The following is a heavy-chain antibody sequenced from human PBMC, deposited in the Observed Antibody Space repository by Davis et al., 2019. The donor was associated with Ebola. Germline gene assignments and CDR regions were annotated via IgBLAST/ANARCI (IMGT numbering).Heavy chain of an antibody. J-gene: IGHJ6*04. V-gene: IGHV6-1*01. D-gene: IGHD3-10*01. CDR3: ARGWFRGGMDV. CDR2: TYYSSKWYT. CDR1: GDSVSGSSGA. Sequence: HSQTLSLTCAISGDSVSGSSGAWNWIRQSPSRGLEWLGRTYYSSKWYTDSTLSVKSRITISADTAKNQLSLHLDSVTPEDTAVYYCARGWFRGGMDVWGEGTTVTVSS.